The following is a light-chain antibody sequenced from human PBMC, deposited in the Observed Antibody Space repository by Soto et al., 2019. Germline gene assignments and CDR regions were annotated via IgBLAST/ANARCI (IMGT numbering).Light chain of an antibody. Sequence: EILMTQSPSTLSVSPGERATLSCRASQSVSSKLAWYQQKPGQAPRLLIYGASTRATGIPARFSGSGSGTEFTLTISSLQSEDFAVYYCQQYNNWHLITFGQGTRLEIK. J-gene: IGKJ5*01. V-gene: IGKV3-15*01. CDR3: QQYNNWHLIT. CDR2: GAS. CDR1: QSVSSK.